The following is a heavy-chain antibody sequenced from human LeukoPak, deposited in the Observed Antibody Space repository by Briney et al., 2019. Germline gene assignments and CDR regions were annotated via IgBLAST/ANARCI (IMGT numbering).Heavy chain of an antibody. D-gene: IGHD3-16*02. Sequence: GGSLRLSCAASGFTFSSYAMSWVRQAPGKGLEWVSAISGSGGSTYYADSVKGRFTISRDNSKNTLYLQMNSLRAEDTAVYYCAKDPYSTRRSDRDYWGQGTLVTVSP. CDR3: AKDPYSTRRSDRDY. CDR2: ISGSGGST. V-gene: IGHV3-23*01. CDR1: GFTFSSYA. J-gene: IGHJ4*02.